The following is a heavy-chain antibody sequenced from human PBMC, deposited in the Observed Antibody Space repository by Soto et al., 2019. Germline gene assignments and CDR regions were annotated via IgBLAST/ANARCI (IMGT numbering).Heavy chain of an antibody. D-gene: IGHD3-22*01. Sequence: SQTLSLTCAISGDSVSSNSAAWNWIRQSPSRGLEWLGRTYYRSKWYNDYAVSVKSRITINPDTSKNQFSLQLNSVTPEDTAVYYCARDSPQYYYDSFDRKVWWGQTRFDPRGQGTLVTVS. CDR3: ARDSPQYYYDSFDRKVWWGQTRFDP. CDR1: GDSVSSNSAA. J-gene: IGHJ5*02. V-gene: IGHV6-1*01. CDR2: TYYRSKWYN.